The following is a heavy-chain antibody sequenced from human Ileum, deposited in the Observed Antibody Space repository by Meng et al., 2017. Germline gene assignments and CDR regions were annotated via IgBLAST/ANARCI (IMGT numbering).Heavy chain of an antibody. J-gene: IGHJ4*02. CDR2: INHSGST. Sequence: QVPLPQWGAGLLNPSETLSLTCAVYGGSFSGYYWSWIRQPPGKGLEWIGEINHSGSTNYNPSLKSRVTISVDTSKNQFSLKLSSVTAADTAVYYCARGGGRYGPDFDYWGQGTLVTVSS. V-gene: IGHV4-34*01. D-gene: IGHD3-16*01. CDR1: GGSFSGYY. CDR3: ARGGGRYGPDFDY.